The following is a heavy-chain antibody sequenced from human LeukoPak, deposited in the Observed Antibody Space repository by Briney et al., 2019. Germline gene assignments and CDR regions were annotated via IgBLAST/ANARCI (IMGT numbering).Heavy chain of an antibody. J-gene: IGHJ4*02. CDR3: ARGSGTYYYDSSGYYLDY. V-gene: IGHV4-61*02. CDR1: GGSISSGSYY. Sequence: SQPLSLTCTVSGGSISSGSYYWSWIRQPAGKGLEWIGRIYTSGSTNYNPSLKSRVTISVDTSKNQFSLKLSSVTAADTAVYYCARGSGTYYYDSSGYYLDYWGQGTLVAVSS. CDR2: IYTSGST. D-gene: IGHD3-22*01.